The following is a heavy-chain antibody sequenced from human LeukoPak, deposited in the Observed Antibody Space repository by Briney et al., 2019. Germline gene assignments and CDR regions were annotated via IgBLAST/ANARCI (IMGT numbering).Heavy chain of an antibody. J-gene: IGHJ3*02. CDR1: GGTFSSYA. V-gene: IGHV1-69*13. Sequence: SLKVSCKASGGTFSSYAISWVRHAPGQRLEWMGGLIPISGTANCAQKFQSRVTITADESTSTAYMELSSLRSEDTAVYYCARVQPEPRKPNYDILTGSGAFDIWGQGTMVTVSS. CDR3: ARVQPEPRKPNYDILTGSGAFDI. D-gene: IGHD3-9*01. CDR2: LIPISGTA.